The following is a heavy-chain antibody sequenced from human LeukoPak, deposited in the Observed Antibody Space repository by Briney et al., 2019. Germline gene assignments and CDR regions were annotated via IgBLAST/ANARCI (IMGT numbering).Heavy chain of an antibody. CDR3: AMRSYVWGSYGPFDI. Sequence: QSGRSLRLSCAASGFTFDDYAMHWVRQAPGKGLEWVSGISWNSGSIGYADSVKGRFTISRDNAKNSLYLQMNSLRAEDTALYYCAMRSYVWGSYGPFDIWGQETMVTVSS. J-gene: IGHJ3*02. D-gene: IGHD3-16*01. V-gene: IGHV3-9*01. CDR1: GFTFDDYA. CDR2: ISWNSGSI.